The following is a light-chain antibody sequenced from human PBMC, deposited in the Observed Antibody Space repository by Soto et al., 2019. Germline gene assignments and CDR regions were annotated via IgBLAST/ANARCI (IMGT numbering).Light chain of an antibody. V-gene: IGKV3-20*01. Sequence: EVVLTQSPGTLSLSPGERDTLSCRASESVRTDSVAWYQQRRGQPPRLLIFGTSSRATGIPDRFSGRGSEPDFTLTITRLEPEDFAVYFCQQSGGSLYSVGQGTKVEMK. CDR1: ESVRTDS. J-gene: IGKJ2*01. CDR2: GTS. CDR3: QQSGGSLYS.